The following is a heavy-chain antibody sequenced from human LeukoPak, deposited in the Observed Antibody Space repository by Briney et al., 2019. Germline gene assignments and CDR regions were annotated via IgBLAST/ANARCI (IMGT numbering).Heavy chain of an antibody. CDR2: IYHSGST. Sequence: PLRTLCLTCTVSGGSISSSNWWSWVRQPPGTGLEWIGEIYHSGSTNYNPSLKRRVTISVDKSKTHFSLKLSSATAADTALYSCARASVSYFDYWGQGTLVTVSS. CDR3: ARASVSYFDY. J-gene: IGHJ4*02. D-gene: IGHD2/OR15-2a*01. V-gene: IGHV4-4*02. CDR1: GGSISSSNW.